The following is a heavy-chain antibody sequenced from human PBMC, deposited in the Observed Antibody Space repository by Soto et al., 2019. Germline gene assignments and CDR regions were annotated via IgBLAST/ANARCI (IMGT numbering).Heavy chain of an antibody. Sequence: QVRLVQSGAEVKKPGASVKVSCKASGYTFTTYGISWVRQAPGQGLEWMGWISGYNGHTNYAQKFQGRVTMPTDTSTSTAYMELRSLRSASTAVYYCAKGYNYSYGDYWGLGTLITVPS. V-gene: IGHV1-18*01. D-gene: IGHD5-18*01. CDR1: GYTFTTYG. CDR3: AKGYNYSYGDY. J-gene: IGHJ4*02. CDR2: ISGYNGHT.